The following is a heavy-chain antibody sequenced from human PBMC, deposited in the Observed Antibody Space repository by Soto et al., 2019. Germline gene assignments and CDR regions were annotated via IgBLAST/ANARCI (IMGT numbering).Heavy chain of an antibody. V-gene: IGHV1-2*02. Sequence: ASVKVSCKASGYTFTGYYMHWVRQAPGQELEWMGWINPNSGGTNYAQKFQGRVTMTRDTSISTAYMELSRLRSDDTAVYYCARNSVLLWFGEFVWGQGTLVTVSS. CDR1: GYTFTGYY. D-gene: IGHD3-10*01. CDR2: INPNSGGT. J-gene: IGHJ4*02. CDR3: ARNSVLLWFGEFV.